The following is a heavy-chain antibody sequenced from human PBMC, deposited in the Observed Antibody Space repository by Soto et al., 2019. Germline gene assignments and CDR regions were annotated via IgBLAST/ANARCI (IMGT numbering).Heavy chain of an antibody. CDR2: IYDTGISGYTPST. J-gene: IGHJ6*02. Sequence: SETLSLTCTVSGGSITSSYWSWIRRPPGKGREWIAYIYDTGISGYTPSTSYNPSLKSRVTMSVDTSKSQFSVKLTSVTAADTAVYYCARGEDAFFYYGLDVWGQGITVTVSS. CDR3: ARGEDAFFYYGLDV. CDR1: GGSITSSY. V-gene: IGHV4-59*01.